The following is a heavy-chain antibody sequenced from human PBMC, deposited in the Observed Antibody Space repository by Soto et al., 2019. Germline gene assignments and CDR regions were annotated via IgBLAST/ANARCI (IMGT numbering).Heavy chain of an antibody. V-gene: IGHV4-61*01. J-gene: IGHJ1*01. Sequence: QVQLQESGPGLVKPSETLSLTCTVSGGSVSSGSYYWSWIRQPPGKGLEWIGYIFYSGSTNYNPSLKSRVTISVDTSKKQFSLRLTSVTAADTAVYYSARGNYYDSSGYYPPYFQHWGQGTLVTVSS. CDR1: GGSVSSGSYY. CDR3: ARGNYYDSSGYYPPYFQH. CDR2: IFYSGST. D-gene: IGHD3-22*01.